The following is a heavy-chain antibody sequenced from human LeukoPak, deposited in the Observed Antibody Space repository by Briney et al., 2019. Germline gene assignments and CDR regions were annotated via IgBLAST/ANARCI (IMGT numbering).Heavy chain of an antibody. Sequence: GGSLRLSCAASGFTFSSYWMSWVRQAPGKGLEWVANIKQDGSEKYYVDSVKGRFTISRDNAKNSLYLQMNSLRAEDTAVYYCARKVGDSSGYCYADNWFDPWGQGTLVTVSS. J-gene: IGHJ5*02. V-gene: IGHV3-7*01. D-gene: IGHD3-22*01. CDR1: GFTFSSYW. CDR2: IKQDGSEK. CDR3: ARKVGDSSGYCYADNWFDP.